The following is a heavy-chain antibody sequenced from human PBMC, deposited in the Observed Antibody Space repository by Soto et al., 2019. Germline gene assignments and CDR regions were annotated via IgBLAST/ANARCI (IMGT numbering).Heavy chain of an antibody. CDR2: IHHSGTT. J-gene: IGHJ4*01. V-gene: IGHV4-30-4*01. Sequence: QVLLQESGPGLVKASQTLSLDCTVSGDPIGSGDFYWTWIRQTPERGLEWIGNIHHSGTTSYNPSHGSRLSISMDTSRNVFSLSLTSVTVADTAVYFCARDLIVFDTTGFHFWGRGILVSV. D-gene: IGHD3-9*01. CDR3: ARDLIVFDTTGFHF. CDR1: GDPIGSGDFY.